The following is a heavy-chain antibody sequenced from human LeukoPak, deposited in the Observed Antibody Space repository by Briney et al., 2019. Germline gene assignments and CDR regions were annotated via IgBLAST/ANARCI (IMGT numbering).Heavy chain of an antibody. CDR3: ARHLYYYGKVLGY. D-gene: IGHD3-10*01. V-gene: IGHV4-61*02. J-gene: IGHJ4*02. CDR1: GGSVSSGSYS. CDR2: IYSSGST. Sequence: SETLSLTCTVSGGSVSSGSYSWSWIRQPAGKGLEWIGRIYSSGSTNYNPSLKSRVTISVDTSKNQFSLKLSSVTAADTAVYYCARHLYYYGKVLGYWGQGTLVTVSS.